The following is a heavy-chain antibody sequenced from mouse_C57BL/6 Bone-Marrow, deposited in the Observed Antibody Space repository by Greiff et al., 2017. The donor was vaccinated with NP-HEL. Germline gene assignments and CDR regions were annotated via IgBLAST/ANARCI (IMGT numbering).Heavy chain of an antibody. CDR1: GYTFTSYT. J-gene: IGHJ3*01. CDR3: AKNPPDYCGSSRAYPCAY. CDR2: INPSSGYT. V-gene: IGHV1-4*01. Sequence: VQLQQSGAELARPGASVKMSCKASGYTFTSYTMHWVKQRPGQGLEWIGYINPSSGYTKYNQKFKDKATLTADKSSSTAYMQLSSLTSEDSAVYYCAKNPPDYCGSSRAYPCAYWGQGTLVTVSA. D-gene: IGHD1-1*01.